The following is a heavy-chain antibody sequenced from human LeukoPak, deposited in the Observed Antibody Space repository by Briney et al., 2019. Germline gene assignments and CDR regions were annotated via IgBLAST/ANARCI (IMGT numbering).Heavy chain of an antibody. J-gene: IGHJ3*02. CDR2: ITTSGGRT. CDR1: GFTFSSYA. V-gene: IGHV3-23*01. D-gene: IGHD5-24*01. CDR3: AKALRGDGDNASDM. Sequence: GGSLRLSCAASGFTFSSYAMSWVRQAPGKGLEWVSSITTSGGRTNYADSVKGRFTISRDNSKNTLCLQMNGLRAEDTAVYYCAKALRGDGDNASDMWGQGTMVTVSS.